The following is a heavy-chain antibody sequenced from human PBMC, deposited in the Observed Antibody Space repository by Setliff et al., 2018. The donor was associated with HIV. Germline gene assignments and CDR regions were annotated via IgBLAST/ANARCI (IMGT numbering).Heavy chain of an antibody. J-gene: IGHJ3*01. CDR1: GGSISTYY. CDR3: ARVQMAYAAFDV. Sequence: SETLSLTCTVSGGSISTYYWSWIRQPPGKGLEWIGSIYFTGSSDNNPSLKSRVTLSVDTSKHQFSLKLSSVTAADTAVYYCARVQMAYAAFDVWGQGTMGTVSS. CDR2: IYFTGSS. V-gene: IGHV4-59*01. D-gene: IGHD4-17*01.